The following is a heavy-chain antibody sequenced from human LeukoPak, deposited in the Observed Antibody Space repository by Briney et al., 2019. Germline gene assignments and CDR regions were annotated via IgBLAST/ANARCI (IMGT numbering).Heavy chain of an antibody. V-gene: IGHV4-39*01. Sequence: PSETLSLTCTVSGGSISSSSYYWGWIRQPPGKGLEWIGSIYYTGSTYYNPSLKSRVTISVDTSKNQFSLKLSSVTAADTAVYYCARQGFYCSGGSCYDRRGMDVWGQGTTVTVSS. J-gene: IGHJ6*02. CDR3: ARQGFYCSGGSCYDRRGMDV. CDR1: GGSISSSSYY. CDR2: IYYTGST. D-gene: IGHD2-15*01.